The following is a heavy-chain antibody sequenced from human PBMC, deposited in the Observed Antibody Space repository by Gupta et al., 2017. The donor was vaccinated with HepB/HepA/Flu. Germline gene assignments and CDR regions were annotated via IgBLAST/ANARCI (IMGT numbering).Heavy chain of an antibody. Sequence: ESGPTLVKPTQTLTLTCTFSGFSLSTSGVGVGWIRQPPGKALEWLALIYWDDDKRYSPSLKSRLTITKVTSKNQVVLTMTNMDPVDTATYYCAHMSFSSNCSSTSCYGPNWFDPWGQGTLVTVSS. CDR1: GFSLSTSGVG. D-gene: IGHD2-2*01. CDR2: IYWDDDK. V-gene: IGHV2-5*02. J-gene: IGHJ5*02. CDR3: AHMSFSSNCSSTSCYGPNWFDP.